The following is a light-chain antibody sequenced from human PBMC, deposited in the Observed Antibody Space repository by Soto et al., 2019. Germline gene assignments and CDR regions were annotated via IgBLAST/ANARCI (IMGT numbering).Light chain of an antibody. J-gene: IGKJ1*01. V-gene: IGKV3-20*01. CDR1: QTVNNGY. CDR3: QVSGISPKP. Sequence: EIVLTQSPGTLSLSPGERATLSCRASQTVNNGYLAWYQHKPGQAPRLLIFDASTRATGIPDRFSGSGSGTDFTLTISGLDPEDFAVYYCQVSGISPKPFGQGTKVQ. CDR2: DAS.